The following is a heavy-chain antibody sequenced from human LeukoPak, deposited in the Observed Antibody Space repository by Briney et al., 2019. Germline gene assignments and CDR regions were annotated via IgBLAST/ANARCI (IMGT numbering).Heavy chain of an antibody. D-gene: IGHD6-19*01. Sequence: PSETLSLTCTVSGGSISSYYWSWIRQPPGKGLEWIGYIYYSGSTNYNPSLKSRVTISVDTSKNQFSLKLSSVTAADTAVYYCARTTSSGWSGPNWFDPWGQGTLVTVSS. J-gene: IGHJ5*02. CDR2: IYYSGST. CDR3: ARTTSSGWSGPNWFDP. V-gene: IGHV4-59*01. CDR1: GGSISSYY.